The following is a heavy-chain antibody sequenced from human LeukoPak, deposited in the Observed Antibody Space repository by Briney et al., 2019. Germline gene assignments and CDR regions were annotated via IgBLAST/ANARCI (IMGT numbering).Heavy chain of an antibody. CDR2: IYWDDAK. CDR1: RFLLQTRGQG. J-gene: IGHJ4*02. V-gene: IGHV2-5*02. CDR3: ILKDPTKVADF. Sequence: SGVTLSYQAPGLTLTCSFFRFLLQTRGQGVGWIGRIPANARKWLALIYWDDAKNYNPTLKTRLTIATATSKNQVVLTMTNMDPVDTATYYCILKDPTKVADFGGQGVLVTVSS. D-gene: IGHD4-23*01.